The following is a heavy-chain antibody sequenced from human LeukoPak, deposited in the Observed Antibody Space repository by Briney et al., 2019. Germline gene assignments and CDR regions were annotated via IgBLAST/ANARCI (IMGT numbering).Heavy chain of an antibody. CDR3: ARASSTSGWPYYYYYGMDV. CDR1: GYTFTNYG. V-gene: IGHV1-18*01. J-gene: IGHJ6*02. D-gene: IGHD6-19*01. Sequence: ASVKVSCKASGYTFTNYGISWVRQAPGQGLEWMGWISAYNGNTNYAQKLQGRVTMTTDTSTSTAYMELRSLRSDDAAVYYCARASSTSGWPYYYYYGMDVWGQGTTVTVSS. CDR2: ISAYNGNT.